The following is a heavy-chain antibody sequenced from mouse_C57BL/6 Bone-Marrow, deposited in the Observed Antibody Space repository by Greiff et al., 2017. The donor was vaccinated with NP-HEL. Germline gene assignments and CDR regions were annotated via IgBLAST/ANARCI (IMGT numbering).Heavy chain of an antibody. CDR1: GYTFTDYY. CDR2: INPNNGGT. J-gene: IGHJ2*01. Sequence: VQLQQSGPELVKPGASVKISCKASGYTFTDYYMNWVKQSHGKSLEWIGDINPNNGGTSYNQKFKGKATLTVDKSSSTAYMELRSLTSEDSAVYYCAREYGSSAVFDYWGQGTTLTVSS. CDR3: AREYGSSAVFDY. D-gene: IGHD1-1*01. V-gene: IGHV1-26*01.